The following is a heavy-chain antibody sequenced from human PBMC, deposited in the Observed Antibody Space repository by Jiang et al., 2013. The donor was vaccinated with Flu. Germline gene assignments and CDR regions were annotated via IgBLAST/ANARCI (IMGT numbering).Heavy chain of an antibody. CDR3: AALPNYYDSSGYLGALDY. CDR1: GFTFTSSA. CDR2: IVVGSGNT. J-gene: IGHJ4*02. D-gene: IGHD3-22*01. Sequence: SGAEVKKPGTSVKVSCKASGFTFTSSAVQWVRQARGQRLEWIGWIVVGSGNTNYAQKFQERVTITRDMSTSTAYMELSSLRSEDTAVYYCAALPNYYDSSGYLGALDYWGQGTLVTVSS. V-gene: IGHV1-58*01.